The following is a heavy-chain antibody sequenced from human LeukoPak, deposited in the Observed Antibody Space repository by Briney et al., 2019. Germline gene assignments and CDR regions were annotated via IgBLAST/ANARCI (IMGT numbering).Heavy chain of an antibody. CDR2: IYYSGSS. V-gene: IGHV4-59*01. D-gene: IGHD5-18*01. Sequence: PSETLPLTCTVSGGSISSYYWSWIRQPPGKGLEWIGYIYYSGSSNYNPSLKSRVTISVDTSKNQFSLKMSSVTAADTAVYYCARAYPEVTWIRFQTKELAGGWFDPWGQGTLVTVSS. J-gene: IGHJ5*02. CDR3: ARAYPEVTWIRFQTKELAGGWFDP. CDR1: GGSISSYY.